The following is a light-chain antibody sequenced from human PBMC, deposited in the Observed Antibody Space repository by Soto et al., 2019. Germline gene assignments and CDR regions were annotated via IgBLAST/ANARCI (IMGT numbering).Light chain of an antibody. J-gene: IGKJ4*01. Sequence: EIVLTQSPGTLSLSPGERATLSCRASQTVRTNYLAWFQHKPGQAPRLLIYGASSRATVIPDRFSGRGSGTDFLLTINRLAPEDFAVYFCQQYSDSPLTFGGGTKVEIK. CDR3: QQYSDSPLT. CDR1: QTVRTNY. CDR2: GAS. V-gene: IGKV3-20*01.